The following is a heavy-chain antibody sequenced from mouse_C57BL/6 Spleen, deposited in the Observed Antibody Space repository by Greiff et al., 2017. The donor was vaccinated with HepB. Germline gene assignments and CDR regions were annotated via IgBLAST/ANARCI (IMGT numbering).Heavy chain of an antibody. CDR1: GYTFTSYG. Sequence: VQLQQSGAELARPGASVKLSCKASGYTFTSYGISWVKQRTGQGLEWIGEIYPRSGNTYYNEKFKGKATRTADKSSSTAYMELRSLTSEDSAVYFSARCDNDSYYDMEYWGRGTSVTVSS. J-gene: IGHJ4*01. CDR2: IYPRSGNT. V-gene: IGHV1-81*01. CDR3: ARCDNDSYYDMEY. D-gene: IGHD2-4*01.